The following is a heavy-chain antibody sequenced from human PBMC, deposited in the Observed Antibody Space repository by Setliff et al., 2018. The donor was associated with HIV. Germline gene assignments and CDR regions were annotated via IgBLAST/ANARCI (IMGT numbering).Heavy chain of an antibody. Sequence: GSLRLSCAASGFTFDRYWMHWVRQAPGKGLVWVSRINSDESTTNYADSVKGRFTISRDNVKNTLYLQMSSLRAEDSAVYYCARVRYGSTGYDYWGQGTLVTVSS. CDR3: ARVRYGSTGYDY. V-gene: IGHV3-74*01. CDR2: INSDESTT. CDR1: GFTFDRYW. D-gene: IGHD3-22*01. J-gene: IGHJ4*02.